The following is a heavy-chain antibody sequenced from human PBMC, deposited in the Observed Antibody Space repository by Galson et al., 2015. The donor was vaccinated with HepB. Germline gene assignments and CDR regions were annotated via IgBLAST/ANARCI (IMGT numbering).Heavy chain of an antibody. V-gene: IGHV6-1*01. CDR1: GDSVSSNSAA. D-gene: IGHD5-24*01. Sequence: CAISGDSVSSNSAAWTWIRQSPSRGLEWLGRTYYRSKWYDDYAVSMKGRLTINPDTSKNQFSLHLNSVTPEDTAVYYCARTRDGYNLGFEYWGQGIAVTVSS. J-gene: IGHJ4*02. CDR2: TYYRSKWYD. CDR3: ARTRDGYNLGFEY.